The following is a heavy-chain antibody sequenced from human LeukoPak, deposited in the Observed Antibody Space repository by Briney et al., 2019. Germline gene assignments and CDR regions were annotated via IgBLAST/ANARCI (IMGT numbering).Heavy chain of an antibody. D-gene: IGHD3-10*01. CDR1: GGSFSGYY. J-gene: IGHJ4*02. CDR2: INHSGST. CDR3: ARGPYYYGSGSYYRVRSYFDY. V-gene: IGHV4-34*01. Sequence: PSQTLSLACAVYGGSFSGYYSSWIRQPPGKGLEWIGEINHSGSTNYNPSLKSRVTISVDTSKNQFSLQLSSVTAADTAVYYCARGPYYYGSGSYYRVRSYFDYWGQGTLVSVSS.